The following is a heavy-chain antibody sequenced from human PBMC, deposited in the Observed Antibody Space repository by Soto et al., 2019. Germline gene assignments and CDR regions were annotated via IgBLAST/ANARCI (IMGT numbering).Heavy chain of an antibody. V-gene: IGHV3-23*01. J-gene: IGHJ4*02. CDR2: ITSTGDRA. CDR3: ARRSLSSSWYVDY. Sequence: LRLSCAASGFTFSSYAMSWVRQAPGKGLEWVSSITSTGDRAYYADSAKGRFTVSRDNSKNTLYLQMNSLRAEDTAVYYCARRSLSSSWYVDYWGQGTLVTVSS. CDR1: GFTFSSYA. D-gene: IGHD6-13*01.